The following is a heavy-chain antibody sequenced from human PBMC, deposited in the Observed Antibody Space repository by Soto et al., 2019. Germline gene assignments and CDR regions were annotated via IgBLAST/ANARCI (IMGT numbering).Heavy chain of an antibody. D-gene: IGHD6-13*01. Sequence: EVQLVESGGGLVKPGGSLRLSCAASGFTFSSYSMNWVRQAPGKGLEWVSSISSSSSYIYYADSVKGRFTISRDNAKNPLYLQMNSLRAEDTAVYYCAREVEESSSWYRYYYYGMGVWGQGTTVTVSS. J-gene: IGHJ6*02. CDR1: GFTFSSYS. V-gene: IGHV3-21*01. CDR3: AREVEESSSWYRYYYYGMGV. CDR2: ISSSSSYI.